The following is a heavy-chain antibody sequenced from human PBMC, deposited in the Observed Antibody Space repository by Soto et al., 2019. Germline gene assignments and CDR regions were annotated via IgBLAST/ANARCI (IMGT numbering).Heavy chain of an antibody. D-gene: IGHD3-9*01. CDR2: IYYSGST. Sequence: SETLSLTCTVSGGSISSYYWSWIRQPPGKGLEWIGYIYYSGSTNYNPSLKSRVTISVDTSKNQFSLKLSSVTAADTAVYYCARDMTGSPPGGIWGQGTMVTVSS. J-gene: IGHJ3*02. CDR1: GGSISSYY. CDR3: ARDMTGSPPGGI. V-gene: IGHV4-59*01.